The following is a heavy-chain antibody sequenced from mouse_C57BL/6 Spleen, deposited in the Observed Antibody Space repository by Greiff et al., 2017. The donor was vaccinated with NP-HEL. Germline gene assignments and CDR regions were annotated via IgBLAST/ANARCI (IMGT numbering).Heavy chain of an antibody. V-gene: IGHV1-66*01. Sequence: VQLQQSGPELVKPGASVKISCKASGYSFTSYYIHWVKQRPGQGLEWIGWIYPGSGNTKYNEKFKGKATLTADTSSSTAYMQLSSLTSEDSAVYYCARGLLGPLDYWGQGTTLTVSS. J-gene: IGHJ2*01. CDR2: IYPGSGNT. CDR3: ARGLLGPLDY. CDR1: GYSFTSYY. D-gene: IGHD4-1*01.